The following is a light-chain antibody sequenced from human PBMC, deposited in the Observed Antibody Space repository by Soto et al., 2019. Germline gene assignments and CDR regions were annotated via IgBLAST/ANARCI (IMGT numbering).Light chain of an antibody. J-gene: IGKJ1*01. CDR1: QTISSW. V-gene: IGKV1-5*03. Sequence: DIQITQSPATLSGSVGDRVTITCRASQTISSWLAWYQQKPGKAPKLLIYKASTLKSGVPSRFSGSGSGTEFTHTISSLQPDDFATYYCQHYNSYSEAFGQGTKVDIK. CDR2: KAS. CDR3: QHYNSYSEA.